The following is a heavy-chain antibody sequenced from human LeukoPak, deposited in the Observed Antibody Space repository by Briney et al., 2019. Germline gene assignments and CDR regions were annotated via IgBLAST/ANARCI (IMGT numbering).Heavy chain of an antibody. CDR3: AKGIGYYGSGSYFDY. V-gene: IGHV3-23*01. CDR1: GFTFSNYA. CDR2: ISGSGGST. D-gene: IGHD3-10*01. Sequence: QAGGSLRLSCAASGFTFSNYAMNWVRQAPGKGLEWVAAISGSGGSTYYADSVKGRFTISRDNSKNTLYLQMNSLRAEDTAVYYCAKGIGYYGSGSYFDYWGQGTLVTVSS. J-gene: IGHJ4*02.